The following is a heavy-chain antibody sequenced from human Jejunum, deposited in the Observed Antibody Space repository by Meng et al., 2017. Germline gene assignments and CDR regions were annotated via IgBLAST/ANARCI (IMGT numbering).Heavy chain of an antibody. D-gene: IGHD4-11*01. CDR1: GGSIRDYY. J-gene: IGHJ4*02. V-gene: IGHV4-34*01. Sequence: QVKLQQWGAGLFKPSETLSLTCAAYGGSIRDYYWTWIRQPPGKGLEWIGEINDSGSTNYNPSLKSRVTISVDTSKSQFYLRVSSVTAADTAVYYCARGNEYSNYGADFWGQGTLVTVSS. CDR3: ARGNEYSNYGADF. CDR2: INDSGST.